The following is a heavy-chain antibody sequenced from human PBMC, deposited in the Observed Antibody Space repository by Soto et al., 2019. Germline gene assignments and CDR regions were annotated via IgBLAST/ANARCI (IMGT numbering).Heavy chain of an antibody. V-gene: IGHV3-11*05. CDR1: GFSFGDSY. J-gene: IGHJ4*02. D-gene: IGHD3-10*01. CDR3: AKTRVADSGYYFDH. Sequence: QVQLVESGGGLVKPGGSQRLSCAASGFSFGDSYMSWIRQSAGKGLEWLSYISGGSSYTKYAESVKGRFTISRDNARRSLFLQVNGLRADDTAIYYCAKTRVADSGYYFDHWGQGTMVTVSS. CDR2: ISGGSSYT.